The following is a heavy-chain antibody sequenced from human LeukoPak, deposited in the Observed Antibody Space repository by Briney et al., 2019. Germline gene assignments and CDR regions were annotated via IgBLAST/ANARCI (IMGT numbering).Heavy chain of an antibody. Sequence: HPGGSLRLSCAASGFSFSGYWMSRVRQAPGKGLEWVANIKQDGSEKYYVDSVKGRFTISRDNAKNSLYLQLNSLRAEDTAVYYCARDSNYFDSSDYYRPRGYFDYWGQGTLVTVSS. V-gene: IGHV3-7*03. CDR1: GFSFSGYW. D-gene: IGHD3-22*01. CDR3: ARDSNYFDSSDYYRPRGYFDY. J-gene: IGHJ4*02. CDR2: IKQDGSEK.